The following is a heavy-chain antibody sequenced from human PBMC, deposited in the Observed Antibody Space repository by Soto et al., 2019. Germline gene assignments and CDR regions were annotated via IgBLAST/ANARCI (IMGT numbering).Heavy chain of an antibody. CDR1: GFSLSTSGVG. CDR2: IYWDDDK. J-gene: IGHJ4*02. Sequence: QITLKESGPTLVKPTQTLTLTCTFSGFSLSTSGVGVGWIRQPPGKALEWLALIYWDDDKRYSPSLKSRLTITKDTSKNQVVLTMTNMDPVDTVTYYCAHRSYDSTGVYFDYWGQGTLVNVSS. V-gene: IGHV2-5*02. D-gene: IGHD3-22*01. CDR3: AHRSYDSTGVYFDY.